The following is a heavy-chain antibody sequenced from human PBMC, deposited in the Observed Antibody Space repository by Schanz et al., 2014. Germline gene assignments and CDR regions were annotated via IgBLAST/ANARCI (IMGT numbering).Heavy chain of an antibody. CDR3: ARETTISTGDAFDV. Sequence: QLMQSGSEVRKPGASVKVSCKASGYIFGSHGMTWVRQAPGQGPELMGWINAHTGNTQYAQKFQGRLIMTADTSTTTVYMELRGLRSDDTAVYYCARETTISTGDAFDVWGQGTRVTVSS. CDR2: INAHTGNT. CDR1: GYIFGSHG. J-gene: IGHJ3*01. D-gene: IGHD3-9*01. V-gene: IGHV1-18*01.